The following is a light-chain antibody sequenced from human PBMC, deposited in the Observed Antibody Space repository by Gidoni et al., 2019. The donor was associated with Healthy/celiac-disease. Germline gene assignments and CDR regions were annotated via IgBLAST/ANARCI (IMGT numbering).Light chain of an antibody. J-gene: IGKJ1*01. V-gene: IGKV1-8*01. CDR3: QQYYSYPRT. CDR2: AAA. CDR1: QGISSY. Sequence: AIRMTPSPSSLSASTGDRVTITCRASQGISSYLAWYQQKRGQAPKLLIYAAATVQSGVPSRFSGSGSGTDFTLTISCLQSEDFATYYCQQYYSYPRTFGRGTKVEIK.